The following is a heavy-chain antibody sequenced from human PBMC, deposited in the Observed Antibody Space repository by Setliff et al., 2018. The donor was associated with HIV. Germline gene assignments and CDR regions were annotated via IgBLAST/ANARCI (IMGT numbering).Heavy chain of an antibody. D-gene: IGHD3-3*01. CDR2: IYPGDSDT. CDR3: ARRPYYDSWSGHQAFDV. CDR1: AYSFTTYW. V-gene: IGHV5-51*01. J-gene: IGHJ3*01. Sequence: GESLKISCKGSAYSFTTYWIGWVRQMPGKGLEWMGIIYPGDSDTRYSPSFQGQVTISVDKSIRAAYLQWSSLKASDTAIYYCARRPYYDSWSGHQAFDVWGQGTMVTVSS.